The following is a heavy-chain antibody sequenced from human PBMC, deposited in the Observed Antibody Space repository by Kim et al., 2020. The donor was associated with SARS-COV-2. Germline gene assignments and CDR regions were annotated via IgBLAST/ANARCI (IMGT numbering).Heavy chain of an antibody. D-gene: IGHD6-13*01. CDR3: ARTAAGYRGHHWFDP. V-gene: IGHV7-4-1*02. J-gene: IGHJ5*02. CDR1: GYTFTSYA. CDR2: INTNTGNP. Sequence: ASVKVSCKASGYTFTSYAMNWVRQAPGQGLEWMGWINTNTGNPTYAQGFTGRFVFSLDTSVGTAYLQISSLKAEDTAVYYCARTAAGYRGHHWFDPWGQGTLVTVSS.